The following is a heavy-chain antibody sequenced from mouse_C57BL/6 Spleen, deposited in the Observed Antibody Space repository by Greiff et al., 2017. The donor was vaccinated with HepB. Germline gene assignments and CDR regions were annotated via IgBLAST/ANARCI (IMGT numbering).Heavy chain of an antibody. V-gene: IGHV14-2*01. CDR1: GFNIKDYY. Sequence: VQLQQSGAELVKPGASVKLSCTASGFNIKDYYMHWVKQRTEQGLEWIGRIDPEDGEPKSAPKFQGKATITADTSSNTAYLQLSSLTSEDTAVYYCARSQRGVVANFDYWGQGTTLTVSS. J-gene: IGHJ2*01. CDR3: ARSQRGVVANFDY. D-gene: IGHD1-1*01. CDR2: IDPEDGEP.